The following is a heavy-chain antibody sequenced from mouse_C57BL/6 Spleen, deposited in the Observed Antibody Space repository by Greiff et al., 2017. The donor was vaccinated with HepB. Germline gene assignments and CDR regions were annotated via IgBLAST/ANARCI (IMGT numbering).Heavy chain of an antibody. CDR1: GYSITSDY. J-gene: IGHJ1*03. D-gene: IGHD2-4*01. CDR3: ARSEDYDDGSYWYCDD. V-gene: IGHV3-8*01. Sequence: EVMLVESGPGLAKPSQTLSLTCSVTGYSITSDYWNWIRKFPGNKLEYMGYISYSGSTYYNPSLKSRISITRDTSKNQYYLQLNSVTTEDTATYYCARSEDYDDGSYWYCDDWGTGTTVTVSS. CDR2: ISYSGST.